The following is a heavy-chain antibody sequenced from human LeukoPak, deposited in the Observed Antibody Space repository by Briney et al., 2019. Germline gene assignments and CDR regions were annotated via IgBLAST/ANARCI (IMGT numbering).Heavy chain of an antibody. Sequence: ETLSLTCAVYGGSFSGYYWSWVRQAPGKGLEWVSAISGSGGSTYYADSVKGRFTISRDNSKNTLYLQMNSLRAEDTAVYYCAKFSRSKGELDYWGQGTLVTVSS. J-gene: IGHJ4*02. D-gene: IGHD2-15*01. CDR2: ISGSGGST. CDR3: AKFSRSKGELDY. V-gene: IGHV3-23*01. CDR1: GGSFSGYY.